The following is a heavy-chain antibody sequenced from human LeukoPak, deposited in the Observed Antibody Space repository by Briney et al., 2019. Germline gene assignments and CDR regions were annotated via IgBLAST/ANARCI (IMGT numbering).Heavy chain of an antibody. Sequence: SETLSLTCTVSGGSISSYYRSWIRQPPGKGLEWIGYIYYSGSTNYNPSLKSRVTISVDTSKNQFSLKLSSVTAADTAVYYCARGDYDILTGYYMEGWFDPWGQGTLVTVSS. V-gene: IGHV4-59*08. CDR3: ARGDYDILTGYYMEGWFDP. D-gene: IGHD3-9*01. J-gene: IGHJ5*02. CDR2: IYYSGST. CDR1: GGSISSYY.